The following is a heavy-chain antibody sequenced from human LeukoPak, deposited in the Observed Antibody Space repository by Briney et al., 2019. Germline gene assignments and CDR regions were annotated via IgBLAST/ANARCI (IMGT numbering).Heavy chain of an antibody. Sequence: SVKVSCKASGGAFSSYAISWVRQAPGQGLEWMGRIIPIFGTANYAQKFHGRVTITTDESTSTAYMELSSLRSEDTAVYYCARDPGRGSYDYDSSGWLLDYWGQGTLVTVSS. V-gene: IGHV1-69*05. D-gene: IGHD3-22*01. CDR1: GGAFSSYA. CDR3: ARDPGRGSYDYDSSGWLLDY. J-gene: IGHJ4*02. CDR2: IIPIFGTA.